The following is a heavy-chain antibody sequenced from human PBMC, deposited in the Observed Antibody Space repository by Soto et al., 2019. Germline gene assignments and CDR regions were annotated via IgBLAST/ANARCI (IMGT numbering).Heavy chain of an antibody. J-gene: IGHJ4*02. CDR1: TVSFSDYA. CDR2: ISGSGSST. Sequence: PGWSLRLSCSASTVSFSDYAMTWVRQAPGKGLEWVSGISGSGSSTYYADSVKGRFTVSRDNSKNTLYLQMNGLRVEDSAVYYCAKETDLYGDLKIWGQGTLVTVSS. V-gene: IGHV3-23*01. D-gene: IGHD2-21*01. CDR3: AKETDLYGDLKI.